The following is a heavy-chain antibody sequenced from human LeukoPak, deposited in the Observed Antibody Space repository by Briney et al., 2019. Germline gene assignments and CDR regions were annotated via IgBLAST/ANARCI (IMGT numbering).Heavy chain of an antibody. Sequence: SETLSLTCTVSGGSISSYYWSWIRQPPGKGLEWIGYIYYSGSTNYNPSLKSRVTILVDTSKNQFSLKLSSVTAADTAVYYCAREVVAVAGIGNWFDPWGQGTLVTVSS. J-gene: IGHJ5*02. V-gene: IGHV4-59*01. D-gene: IGHD6-19*01. CDR2: IYYSGST. CDR1: GGSISSYY. CDR3: AREVVAVAGIGNWFDP.